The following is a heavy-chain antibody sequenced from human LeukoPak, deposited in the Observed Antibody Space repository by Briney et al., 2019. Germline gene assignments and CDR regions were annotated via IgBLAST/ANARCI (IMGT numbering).Heavy chain of an antibody. J-gene: IGHJ6*03. V-gene: IGHV3-23*01. D-gene: IGHD6-19*01. CDR3: ARGRSSGWMRYYYYMDV. Sequence: TYYADSVKGRFTISRDNSKNSLYLQMNSLRAEDTAVYYCARGRSSGWMRYYYYMDVWGKGTTVTVSS. CDR2: T.